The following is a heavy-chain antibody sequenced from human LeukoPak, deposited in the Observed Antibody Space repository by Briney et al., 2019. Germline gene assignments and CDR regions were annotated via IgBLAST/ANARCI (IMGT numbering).Heavy chain of an antibody. D-gene: IGHD6-13*01. CDR2: ISGSGGST. V-gene: IGHV3-23*01. Sequence: PGGSLRLSCAASGFTFSSYAMSWVRQAPGKGLEWVSAISGSGGSTYYADSVKGRFTISRDNSKNTLDLQMNSLRAEDTAVYYCAKLAAAGTTSSLYYYYGMDVWGQGTTVTVSS. J-gene: IGHJ6*02. CDR1: GFTFSSYA. CDR3: AKLAAAGTTSSLYYYYGMDV.